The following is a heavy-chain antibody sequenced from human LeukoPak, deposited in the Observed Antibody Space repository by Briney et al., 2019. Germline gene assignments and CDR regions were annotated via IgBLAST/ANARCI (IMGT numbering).Heavy chain of an antibody. CDR1: GGSINSYY. D-gene: IGHD6-6*01. CDR2: IYYSGST. CDR3: AREKWGSSSN. V-gene: IGHV4-59*01. J-gene: IGHJ4*02. Sequence: SETLSLTCTVSGGSINSYYWSWIRQPPGKGLEWIGYIYYSGSTNYNPSLKSRVTISVDTSKNQFSLRLSSVTAADTAVYYRAREKWGSSSNWGQGTLVTVSS.